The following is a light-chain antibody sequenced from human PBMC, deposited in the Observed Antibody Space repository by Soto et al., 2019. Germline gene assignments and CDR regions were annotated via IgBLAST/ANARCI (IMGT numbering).Light chain of an antibody. CDR3: QQYGSSPRT. V-gene: IGKV3-20*01. CDR1: QSVSSSY. Sequence: EIELTQSPGSLSLSPGERATISCRASQSVSSSYLAWYQQKAGHAPMLLIYGASSMATGIPARFSGSGSGTDFTLTISRLQPEDFAVYYCQQYGSSPRTFGQGTKVEIK. CDR2: GAS. J-gene: IGKJ1*01.